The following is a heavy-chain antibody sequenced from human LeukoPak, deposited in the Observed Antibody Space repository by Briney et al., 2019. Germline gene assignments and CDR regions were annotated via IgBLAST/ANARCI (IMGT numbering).Heavy chain of an antibody. CDR2: INHSGST. D-gene: IGHD3-22*01. Sequence: ASETLSLTCTVSGGSIYSSSYSWSWIRQPPGKGLEWIGEINHSGSTNYNPSLKSRVTISVDTSKNQFSLKLSSVTAADTAVYYCARGGYYYDSSGYWSVSYGYFDYWGQGTLVTVSS. J-gene: IGHJ4*02. V-gene: IGHV4-39*07. CDR3: ARGGYYYDSSGYWSVSYGYFDY. CDR1: GGSIYSSSYS.